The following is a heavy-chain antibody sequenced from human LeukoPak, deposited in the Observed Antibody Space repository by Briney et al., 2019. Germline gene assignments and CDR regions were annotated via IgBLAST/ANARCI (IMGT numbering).Heavy chain of an antibody. D-gene: IGHD2-2*01. V-gene: IGHV3-9*01. CDR1: GFTFDDYA. J-gene: IGHJ4*02. CDR2: ISWNSGSI. CDR3: AKDITEGLVVPAAMLDY. Sequence: GRSLRLSCAASGFTFDDYAMHWVRQAPGKGLEWVSGISWNSGSIGYADSVKGRFTISRDNAENSLYLQMNSLRAEDTALYYCAKDITEGLVVPAAMLDYWRQGTLVTVSS.